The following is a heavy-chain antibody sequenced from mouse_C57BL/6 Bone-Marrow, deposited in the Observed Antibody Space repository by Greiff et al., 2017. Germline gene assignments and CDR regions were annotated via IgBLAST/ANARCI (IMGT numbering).Heavy chain of an antibody. CDR2: IWSGGST. D-gene: IGHD4-1*02. Sequence: VQLKESGPGLVQPSQSLSITCPVSGLSLTSYGVHWVRQSPGKGLEWLGVIWSGGSTDYNAAFISRLSISKDNPKSQVFLKMNSLQADDTAIYYCATNWAWFAYWGQGTLVTVSA. J-gene: IGHJ3*01. V-gene: IGHV2-2*01. CDR1: GLSLTSYG. CDR3: ATNWAWFAY.